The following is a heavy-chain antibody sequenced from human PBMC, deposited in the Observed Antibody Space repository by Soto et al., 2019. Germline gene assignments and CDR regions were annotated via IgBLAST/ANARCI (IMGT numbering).Heavy chain of an antibody. J-gene: IGHJ1*01. CDR3: ARFPNKGPQN. V-gene: IGHV3-74*01. CDR1: GFTFSSYG. CDR2: ISNDGSS. Sequence: EGQLVESGGGLVQPGGSLRLSCVASGFTFSSYGMHWVRQAPGKGLVWVSSISNDGSSIYADPVKGRFTIPRDNAKNTLYLQMNSLRTEDAAVYYCARFPNKGPQNWGHGTLVIVAP.